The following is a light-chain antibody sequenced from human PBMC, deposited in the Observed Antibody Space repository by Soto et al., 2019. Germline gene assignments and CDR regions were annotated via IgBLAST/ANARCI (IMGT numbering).Light chain of an antibody. CDR1: QSVSSY. CDR3: QQRSNWPPFT. Sequence: EIVLKQSPATLSLSPGERATLSCRASQSVSSYLAWYQQKPGQAPRLLIYDASNRATGIPARFSGSGSGTDFTLTISSLETEDFAVYYCQQRSNWPPFTFGPGTKVDIK. CDR2: DAS. V-gene: IGKV3-11*01. J-gene: IGKJ3*01.